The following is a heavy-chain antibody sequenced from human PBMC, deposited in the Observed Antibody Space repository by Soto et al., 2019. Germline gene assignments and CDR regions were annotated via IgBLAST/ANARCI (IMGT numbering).Heavy chain of an antibody. V-gene: IGHV4-30-2*01. CDR3: ARETYGDYVGYFDP. J-gene: IGHJ5*02. Sequence: QLQLQESGSRLVKSSETLSLTCDVSGDTISTGGYTWAWIRQPPGKALEWIGHTYHSGNPYYNPSLKSRVIXSXDXXKNQFSLKVRSVTAADTAVYCARETYGDYVGYFDPWGQGIQVTVSS. CDR2: TYHSGNP. D-gene: IGHD4-17*01. CDR1: GDTISTGGYT.